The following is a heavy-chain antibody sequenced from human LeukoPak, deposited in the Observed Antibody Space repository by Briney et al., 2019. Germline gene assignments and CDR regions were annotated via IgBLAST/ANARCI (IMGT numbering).Heavy chain of an antibody. CDR2: INPNSGGT. J-gene: IGHJ4*02. D-gene: IGHD1-20*01. CDR1: GYTFTGYY. V-gene: IGHV1-2*02. Sequence: ASVKVSCKASGYTFTGYYMHWVRQAPGQGLEWMGWINPNSGGTNYAQKFQGRVTMTRGTSISTAYMELSRLRSDDTAVYYCARDPVTGTTNFDYWGQGTLVTVSS. CDR3: ARDPVTGTTNFDY.